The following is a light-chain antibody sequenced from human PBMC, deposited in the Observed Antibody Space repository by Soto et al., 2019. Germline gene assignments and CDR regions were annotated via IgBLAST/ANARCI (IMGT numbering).Light chain of an antibody. CDR1: RSVSSNY. V-gene: IGKV3-20*01. Sequence: PGERATLSCRASRSVSSNYLAWYQQKPGQAPRLLVYGASSRATGIADRFSASGSGTDFTLIISRLEPEDSAVYYCQQYGSSPWTFGQGTKVEI. CDR3: QQYGSSPWT. J-gene: IGKJ1*01. CDR2: GAS.